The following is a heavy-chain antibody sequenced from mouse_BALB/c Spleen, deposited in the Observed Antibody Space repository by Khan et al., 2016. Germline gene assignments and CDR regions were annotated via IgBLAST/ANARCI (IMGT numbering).Heavy chain of an antibody. D-gene: IGHD2-3*01. CDR3: VSDGNFSEF. J-gene: IGHJ2*01. CDR1: GYTFTSYW. V-gene: IGHV1S41*01. Sequence: DLVKPGASVKLSCKASGYTFTSYWINWIKQRPGQGLEWIGRIAPESDNTHYNKKFQGKATLSVDTPSSTAYIQLSSLSSKDSAVYYCVSDGNFSEFWGHGTILTVTS. CDR2: IAPESDNT.